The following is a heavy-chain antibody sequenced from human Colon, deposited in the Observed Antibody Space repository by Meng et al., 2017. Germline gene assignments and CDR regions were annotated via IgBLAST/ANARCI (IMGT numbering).Heavy chain of an antibody. J-gene: IGHJ4*02. CDR2: IHPSGIT. V-gene: IGHV4-34*01. CDR1: RGSFSDYY. D-gene: IGHD3-9*01. Sequence: QAHRHHWGAGLLTTSETLSLTDAVHRGSFSDYYLTWIRQPPGKGLECVGEIHPSGITYDSPSLHSRVTITLDTSKNQFSLTLSSMTAADTAVYYCARGVDWAKSGNFWGQGTLVTVSS. CDR3: ARGVDWAKSGNF.